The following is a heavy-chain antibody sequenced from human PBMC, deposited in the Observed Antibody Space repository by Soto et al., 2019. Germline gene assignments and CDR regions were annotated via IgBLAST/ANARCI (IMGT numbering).Heavy chain of an antibody. J-gene: IGHJ6*03. Sequence: EVQLLESGGGLVQPGGSLRLSCAASGFTFSSYAMSWVRQAPGKGLEWVSAICGGGGSTYYADSVKGRFTISRDNSKKRLYQQMTRLRAEDTAVYYCANAPPMDRGVTITKNYCHMGVWGKGTTGTLSS. CDR3: ANAPPMDRGVTITKNYCHMGV. CDR1: GFTFSSYA. CDR2: ICGGGGST. D-gene: IGHD3-10*01. V-gene: IGHV3-23*01.